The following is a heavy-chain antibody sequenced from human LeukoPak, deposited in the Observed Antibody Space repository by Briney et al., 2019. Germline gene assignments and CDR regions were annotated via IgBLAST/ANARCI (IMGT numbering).Heavy chain of an antibody. D-gene: IGHD5-12*01. CDR3: AKKVRGPSRPLDF. Sequence: VASVKVSCKASGYTFTGYAIHWVRQAPGQGLEWMGWINPEKRDTGYAHKFQGRVTMTSDTSISTAYMELSSLRSDDTAVYYCAKKVRGPSRPLDFWGQGTLVTVSS. J-gene: IGHJ4*02. V-gene: IGHV1-2*02. CDR2: INPEKRDT. CDR1: GYTFTGYA.